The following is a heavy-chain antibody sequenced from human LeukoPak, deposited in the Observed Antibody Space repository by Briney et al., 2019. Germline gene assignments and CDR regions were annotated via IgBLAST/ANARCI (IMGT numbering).Heavy chain of an antibody. V-gene: IGHV1-69*13. Sequence: SVKVSCKASGGTFSSYAISWVRQAPGQGLEWMGGIIPIFGTANYAQKFQGRVTITADESTSTAYMELSSLRSEGTAVYYCARDLRLGYSGSYYYAFDIWGQGTMVTVSS. CDR2: IIPIFGTA. J-gene: IGHJ3*02. CDR3: ARDLRLGYSGSYYYAFDI. CDR1: GGTFSSYA. D-gene: IGHD1-26*01.